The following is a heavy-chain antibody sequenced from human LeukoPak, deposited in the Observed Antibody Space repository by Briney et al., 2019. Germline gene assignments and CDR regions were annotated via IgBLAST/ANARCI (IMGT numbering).Heavy chain of an antibody. V-gene: IGHV3-23*01. CDR1: GFTFSSYA. CDR2: ISGSGSST. D-gene: IGHD1-26*01. CDR3: AKGLQWELPFDY. J-gene: IGHJ4*02. Sequence: GGSLRLSCAASGFTFSSYAMSWVRQAPGKGLEWLSSISGSGSSTHYADSVKGRFTISRDNSKNTLYVQMSSLRAEDTAVYSCAKGLQWELPFDYWGQGTLVTVSS.